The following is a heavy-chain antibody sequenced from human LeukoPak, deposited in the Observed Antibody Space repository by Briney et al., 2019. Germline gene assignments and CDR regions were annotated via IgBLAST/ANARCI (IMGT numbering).Heavy chain of an antibody. CDR2: MYNSGST. V-gene: IGHV4-59*01. D-gene: IGHD2-2*01. Sequence: SETLSLTCTVSGASIRSYYWSWIRQPPGRGLEWIGYMYNSGSTYYNPSFKSRVTISGDTSKNQFSLKLTSVTAADTAVYYCARLGGPAAVDYWGQGTLVTVSS. J-gene: IGHJ4*02. CDR3: ARLGGPAAVDY. CDR1: GASIRSYY.